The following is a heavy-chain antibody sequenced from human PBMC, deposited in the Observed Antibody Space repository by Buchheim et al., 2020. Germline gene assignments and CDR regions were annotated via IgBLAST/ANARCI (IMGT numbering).Heavy chain of an antibody. CDR1: GGSVSSDTCF. CDR3: ARERRYCSGGSCYSNNWFDP. D-gene: IGHD2-15*01. CDR2: IYYTGRT. J-gene: IGHJ5*02. Sequence: QVQLQESGPGLVKPSETLSLTCTVSGGSVSSDTCFWSWIRQPPGKELEWIANIYYTGRTNYNPSLKRRVTISVDTSKNPFSLNLTSVNAADTAVYYCARERRYCSGGSCYSNNWFDPWGQGTL. V-gene: IGHV4-61*01.